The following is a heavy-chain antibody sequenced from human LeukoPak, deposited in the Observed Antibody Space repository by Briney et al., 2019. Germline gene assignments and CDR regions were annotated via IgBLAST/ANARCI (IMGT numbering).Heavy chain of an antibody. CDR1: GYTFTSYD. CDR3: ARGRFVKDTAMIMYDYYYMDV. CDR2: MNPNSGNT. D-gene: IGHD5-18*01. J-gene: IGHJ6*03. Sequence: GASVKVSCKASGYTFTSYDFNWVRQASGQGLEWMGWMNPNSGNTGYAQKFQGRVTMTRNTSISTAYMELSSLRSEDTAVYYCARGRFVKDTAMIMYDYYYMDVWGKGTTVTISS. V-gene: IGHV1-8*01.